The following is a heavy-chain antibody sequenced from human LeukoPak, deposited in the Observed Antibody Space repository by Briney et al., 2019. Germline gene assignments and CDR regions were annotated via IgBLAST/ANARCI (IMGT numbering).Heavy chain of an antibody. CDR3: ARVSCSGGSCYGFFDP. CDR1: GYTFTSYG. J-gene: IGHJ5*02. CDR2: ISAYNGNT. Sequence: GASVKVSCKASGYTFTSYGISWVRQAPGQGLEWMGWISAYNGNTNYAQKLQGRVTMTTNTSTSTAYMELMSLRSDDTAVYYCARVSCSGGSCYGFFDPWGQGTLVTVSS. V-gene: IGHV1-18*04. D-gene: IGHD2-15*01.